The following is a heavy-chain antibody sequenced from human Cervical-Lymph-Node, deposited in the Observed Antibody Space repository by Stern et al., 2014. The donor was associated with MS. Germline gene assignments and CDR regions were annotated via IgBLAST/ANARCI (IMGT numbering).Heavy chain of an antibody. CDR3: AREGTNYYYGMDV. CDR2: ISYDGSNK. V-gene: IGHV3-30*01. Sequence: DQLVESGGGVVQPGRPLRLSCAASGFTFSSYAMHWVRQAPGKGLEWVAVISYDGSNKYYADSVKGRFTISRDNSKNTLYLQMNSLRAEDTAVYYCAREGTNYYYGMDVWGQGTTVTVSS. J-gene: IGHJ6*02. D-gene: IGHD1-1*01. CDR1: GFTFSSYA.